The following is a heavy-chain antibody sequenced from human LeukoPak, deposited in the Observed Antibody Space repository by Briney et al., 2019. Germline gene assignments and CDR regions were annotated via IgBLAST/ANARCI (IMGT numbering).Heavy chain of an antibody. V-gene: IGHV4-59*12. CDR2: IYYSGST. Sequence: SETLSLTCTVSGGSISSYYWSWIRQPPGKGLEWIGYIYYSGSTNYNPSLKSRVTISVDTSKNQFALKLSSVTAADTAVYYCARVRGVISKTSFDYWGQGTLVSVSS. CDR3: ARVRGVISKTSFDY. CDR1: GGSISSYY. J-gene: IGHJ4*02. D-gene: IGHD3-10*01.